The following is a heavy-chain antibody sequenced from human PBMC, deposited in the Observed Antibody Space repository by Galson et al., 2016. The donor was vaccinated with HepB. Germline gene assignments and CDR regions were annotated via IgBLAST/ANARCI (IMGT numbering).Heavy chain of an antibody. CDR1: GFSLTTSGVA. J-gene: IGHJ4*02. CDR3: AHRRTSADYGSGKDHYFDY. CDR2: IYWDDDK. V-gene: IGHV2-5*02. Sequence: PALVKPTQTLALTCTFSGFSLTTSGVAVGWIRQPPGKALEWLALIYWDDDKRYSPSLKSRLTITKDTSKNQEVLTLTNMDPVDTATYYCAHRRTSADYGSGKDHYFDYWGQGTLVTVSS. D-gene: IGHD3-10*01.